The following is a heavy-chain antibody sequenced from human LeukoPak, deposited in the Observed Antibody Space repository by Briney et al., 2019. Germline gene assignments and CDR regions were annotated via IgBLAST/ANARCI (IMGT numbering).Heavy chain of an antibody. CDR1: GFTFSSYA. V-gene: IGHV3-23*01. Sequence: PGGSLRLSCAASGFTFSSYAMSWVRQAPGKGLEWVSAISGSGGSTYYADSVKGRFTISRDNSKNTLYLQMNSLKTEDTAVYYCTSTVYYDFWSGYYLHYGMDVWGQGTTVTVSS. J-gene: IGHJ6*02. CDR2: ISGSGGST. CDR3: TSTVYYDFWSGYYLHYGMDV. D-gene: IGHD3-3*01.